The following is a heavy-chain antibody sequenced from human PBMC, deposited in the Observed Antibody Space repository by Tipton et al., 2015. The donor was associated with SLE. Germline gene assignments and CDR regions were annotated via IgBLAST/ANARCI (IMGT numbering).Heavy chain of an antibody. CDR1: GGSISSYY. Sequence: TLSLTCTVSGGSISSYYWSWIRQPPGKGLEWIGYIYYSGSTNYNPSLKSRVTISVDTSKDQFSLKLSSVTAADTAVYYCARGYYYGMDVWGQGTTVPVSS. V-gene: IGHV4-59*01. J-gene: IGHJ6*02. CDR3: ARGYYYGMDV. CDR2: IYYSGST.